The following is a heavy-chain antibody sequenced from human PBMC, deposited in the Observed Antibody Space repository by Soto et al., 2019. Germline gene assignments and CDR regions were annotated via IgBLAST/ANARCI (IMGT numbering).Heavy chain of an antibody. J-gene: IGHJ4*02. V-gene: IGHV3-9*01. Sequence: GGSLRLSCAASGFTFDDYAMHWVRQAPGKGLEWVSGISWNSGSIGYADSVKGRFTISRDNAKNSLYLQMNSLRAEDTALYYCAKVSLKWLVRVWFDYWGQGTLVTVSS. CDR1: GFTFDDYA. CDR3: AKVSLKWLVRVWFDY. D-gene: IGHD6-19*01. CDR2: ISWNSGSI.